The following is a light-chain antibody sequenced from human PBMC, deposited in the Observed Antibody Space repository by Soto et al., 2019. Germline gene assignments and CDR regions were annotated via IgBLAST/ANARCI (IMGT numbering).Light chain of an antibody. CDR3: QQYGNSPLT. CDR2: GAS. V-gene: IGKV3-20*01. Sequence: EIVLTQSPGTLSLSPGERATLSCRASQSVRSSYFAWYQQKPGQAPRLLIFGASTRAPGIPDRFSGSGSGIDFTLTISKLQPEDFALFYCQQYGNSPLTFGGGTKVEIK. CDR1: QSVRSSY. J-gene: IGKJ4*01.